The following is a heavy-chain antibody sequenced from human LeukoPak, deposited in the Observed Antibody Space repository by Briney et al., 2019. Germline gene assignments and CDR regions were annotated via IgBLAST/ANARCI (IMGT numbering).Heavy chain of an antibody. V-gene: IGHV1-46*01. CDR1: GYTFTSYY. CDR2: INPSGGST. J-gene: IGHJ5*02. Sequence: ASVKVSCKASGYTFTSYYMHWVRQAPGQGLEWMGIINPSGGSTSYAQKFQGRVTMTRDMSTSTVYMELSSLRSEDTAVYYCARGGGGTVLRYFDWLSDNWFDPWGQGTLVTVSS. D-gene: IGHD3-9*01. CDR3: ARGGGGTVLRYFDWLSDNWFDP.